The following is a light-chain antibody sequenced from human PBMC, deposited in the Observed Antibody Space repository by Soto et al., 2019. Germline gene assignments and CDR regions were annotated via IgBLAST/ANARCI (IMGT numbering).Light chain of an antibody. CDR1: QSVSSN. CDR3: AQYNNWPPIT. V-gene: IGKV3D-15*01. CDR2: GAS. Sequence: EILMTQSPATLSVSPGERATLSCRASQSVSSNLAWYQQKVGQAPRLLIYGASIRATGIPARFSGSGSGTDFSLTVSSLQSEDFAVYFCAQYNNWPPITFGGGTKVEIK. J-gene: IGKJ4*01.